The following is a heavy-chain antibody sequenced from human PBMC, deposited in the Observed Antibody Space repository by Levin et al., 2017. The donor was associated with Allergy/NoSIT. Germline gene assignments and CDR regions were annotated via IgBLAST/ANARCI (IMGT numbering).Heavy chain of an antibody. V-gene: IGHV4-34*01. D-gene: IGHD3-10*01. CDR2: INHSGST. J-gene: IGHJ3*02. CDR1: GGSFSGYY. Sequence: ESLKISCAVYGGSFSGYYWSWIRQPPGKGLEWIGEINHSGSTNYNPSLKSRVTISVDTSKNQFSLKLSSVTAADTAVYYCARGRYYYGSGSKRSAFDIWGQGTMVTVSS. CDR3: ARGRYYYGSGSKRSAFDI.